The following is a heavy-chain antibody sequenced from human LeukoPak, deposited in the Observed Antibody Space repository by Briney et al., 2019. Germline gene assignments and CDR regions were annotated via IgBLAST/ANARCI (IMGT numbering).Heavy chain of an antibody. Sequence: GGSLRLSCAGSGFIFSRSSMTWVRQSPGKGLEWVATINPDGSMKWYLDSVNGRFTISRDNPDNAVFLQMNSLRVGDMAVYYCAKLLGDVTTLDYWGQGILVTVSS. CDR1: GFIFSRSS. CDR3: AKLLGDVTTLDY. J-gene: IGHJ4*02. V-gene: IGHV3-7*01. D-gene: IGHD3-16*01. CDR2: INPDGSMK.